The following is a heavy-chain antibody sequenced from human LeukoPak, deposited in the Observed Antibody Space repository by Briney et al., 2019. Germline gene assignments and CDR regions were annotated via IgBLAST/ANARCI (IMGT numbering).Heavy chain of an antibody. J-gene: IGHJ5*02. Sequence: ASVKVSCKASGGTFISYAISWVRQAPGQGLEWMGRIIPILGIANYAQKFQGRVTITADKSTSTAYMELSSLRSEDTAVYYCARGVNSGSYWNWFDPWGQGTLVTVSS. D-gene: IGHD1-26*01. CDR2: IIPILGIA. CDR1: GGTFISYA. CDR3: ARGVNSGSYWNWFDP. V-gene: IGHV1-69*04.